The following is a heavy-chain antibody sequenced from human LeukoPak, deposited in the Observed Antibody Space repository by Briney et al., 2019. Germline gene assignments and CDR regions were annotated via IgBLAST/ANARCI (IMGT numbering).Heavy chain of an antibody. CDR2: ISGSGGST. Sequence: PGGSLRLSCAASGFTFSSYAMSWVRQAPGKGLEWVSAISGSGGSTYYADSVKGRFTISRDNSKNTLYLQMNSLRAEDTAVYYCGRIAINANNGMDVWGQGTTATVSS. D-gene: IGHD1/OR15-1a*01. CDR3: GRIAINANNGMDV. J-gene: IGHJ6*02. CDR1: GFTFSSYA. V-gene: IGHV3-23*01.